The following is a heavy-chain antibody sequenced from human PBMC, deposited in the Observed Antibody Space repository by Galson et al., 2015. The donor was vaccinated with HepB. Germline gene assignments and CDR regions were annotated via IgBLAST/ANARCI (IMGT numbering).Heavy chain of an antibody. J-gene: IGHJ4*02. V-gene: IGHV3-48*04. Sequence: SLRLSCAASGFTFSSYSMNWVRQAPGKGLEWVSYISSSSGTIYYADSVKGRFTISRDNAKNSLYLQMNSLRAEDTAVYYCARGGSAMVTCFDYWGQGTLVTVSS. CDR3: ARGGSAMVTCFDY. CDR1: GFTFSSYS. D-gene: IGHD5-18*01. CDR2: ISSSSGTI.